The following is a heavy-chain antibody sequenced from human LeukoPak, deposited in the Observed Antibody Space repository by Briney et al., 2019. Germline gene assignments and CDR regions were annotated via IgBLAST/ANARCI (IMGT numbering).Heavy chain of an antibody. J-gene: IGHJ4*02. CDR3: ATMASNVFEY. CDR1: GFTFSSYA. Sequence: PGRSLRLSCAASGFTFSSYAMHWVRQAPGKGLEWVAVISYDGSNKYYADSVKGRFTISRDNSKNTLYLQMNNLRAEDTAVYYCATMASNVFEYWGQGTLVTVSS. D-gene: IGHD5-24*01. V-gene: IGHV3-30*04. CDR2: ISYDGSNK.